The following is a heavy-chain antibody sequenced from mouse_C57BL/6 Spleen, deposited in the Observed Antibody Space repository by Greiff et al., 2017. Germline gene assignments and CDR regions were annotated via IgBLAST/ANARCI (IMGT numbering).Heavy chain of an antibody. Sequence: VQVVESGAELMKPGASVKLSCKATGYTFTGYWIEWVKQRPGHGLEWIGEILPGSGSTNYNEKFKGKATLTADTSSNTAYMQLSSLTTEDSAIYYCASPGDGSSFHYFDYWGQGTTLTVSS. CDR3: ASPGDGSSFHYFDY. V-gene: IGHV1-9*01. J-gene: IGHJ2*01. D-gene: IGHD1-1*01. CDR2: ILPGSGST. CDR1: GYTFTGYW.